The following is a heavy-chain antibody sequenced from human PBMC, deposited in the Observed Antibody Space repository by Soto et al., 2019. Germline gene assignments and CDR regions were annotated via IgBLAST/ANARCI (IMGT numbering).Heavy chain of an antibody. D-gene: IGHD6-6*01. V-gene: IGHV5-10-1*01. CDR2: IDTSDSYT. J-gene: IGHJ6*02. CDR1: GYSFTSYL. Sequence: PGASLMISCKGSGYSFTSYLISWVRQMPGEGLEWMRSIDTSDSYTNSSPSFQSHVTTSADKSSRTAYLPWSSPRASDPAMYYSARQWSIAARPADYYYHGMDVWGQGTTVTVSS. CDR3: ARQWSIAARPADYYYHGMDV.